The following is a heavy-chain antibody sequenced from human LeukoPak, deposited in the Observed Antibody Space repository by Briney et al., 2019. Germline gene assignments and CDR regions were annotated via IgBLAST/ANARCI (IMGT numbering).Heavy chain of an antibody. J-gene: IGHJ4*02. CDR1: GFTFSSYE. Sequence: GGSLRLSCAASGFTFSSYEMNWVRQAPGKGLEWVSSISTSSSYIYYADSVKGRFTISRDNAKNSLYLQMNSLRAEDTAVYSCARSFRGHYDSSGYDYWGQGTLVTVSS. D-gene: IGHD3-22*01. CDR3: ARSFRGHYDSSGYDY. V-gene: IGHV3-21*01. CDR2: ISTSSSYI.